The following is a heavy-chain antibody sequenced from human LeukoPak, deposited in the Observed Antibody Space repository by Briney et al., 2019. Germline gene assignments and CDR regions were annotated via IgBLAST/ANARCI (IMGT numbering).Heavy chain of an antibody. CDR3: TKRDGQSFDY. J-gene: IGHJ4*02. Sequence: GGALRLACAAPGFSFSTSMMSWGRRVPGRGLEWVSTILQDGDTTYYADSVRGRFTIPRDNFKDTLFLQMSSLRAEDTAIYYCTKRDGQSFDYWGQGALVTVSS. D-gene: IGHD5-24*01. CDR1: GFSFSTSM. V-gene: IGHV3-23*01. CDR2: ILQDGDTT.